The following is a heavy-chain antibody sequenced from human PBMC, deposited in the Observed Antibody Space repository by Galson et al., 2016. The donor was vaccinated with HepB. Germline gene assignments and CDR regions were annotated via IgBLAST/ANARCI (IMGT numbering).Heavy chain of an antibody. CDR2: ITYDASGT. V-gene: IGHV3-74*01. Sequence: SLRLSCAASGFTFSSNWMHWVRQAPGKGLMWVSRITYDASGTSYADSVKGRFTISRDNAKNTLYLQMNSLRAEDTAVYYCTRGLGYCSGGSCHSLDYWGQGVPVTVSS. CDR1: GFTFSSNW. J-gene: IGHJ4*02. D-gene: IGHD2-15*01. CDR3: TRGLGYCSGGSCHSLDY.